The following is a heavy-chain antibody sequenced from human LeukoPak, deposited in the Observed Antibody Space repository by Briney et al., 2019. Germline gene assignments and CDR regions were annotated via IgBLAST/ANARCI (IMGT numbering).Heavy chain of an antibody. Sequence: ETLSLTCTVSGGSISSSGYYWGWIRQPPGKGLEWIASIYDSRSTYYNPSLKSRLTISVDTTKNQFSLKLTSVTAADTAIYYCARPYHYDSGSRGTAFDIWGQGTIVTVSS. CDR1: GGSISSSGYY. J-gene: IGHJ3*02. CDR2: IYDSRST. V-gene: IGHV4-39*01. D-gene: IGHD3-10*01. CDR3: ARPYHYDSGSRGTAFDI.